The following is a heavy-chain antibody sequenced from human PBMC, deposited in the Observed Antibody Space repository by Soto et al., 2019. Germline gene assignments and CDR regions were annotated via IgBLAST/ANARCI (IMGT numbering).Heavy chain of an antibody. V-gene: IGHV4-34*02. CDR1: GGSFSGYY. Sequence: QVQLQQWGAGQLKPSETLSLTCAIYGGSFSGYYWSWIRQPPGKGLEWIGEINHSGSTNYNPSLKRRVAMSVDTSKNQFSLKLSSVTAADMAVYYCAAAVARGWFDPWGQGTLVNVSS. CDR2: INHSGST. J-gene: IGHJ5*02. D-gene: IGHD5-12*01. CDR3: AAAVARGWFDP.